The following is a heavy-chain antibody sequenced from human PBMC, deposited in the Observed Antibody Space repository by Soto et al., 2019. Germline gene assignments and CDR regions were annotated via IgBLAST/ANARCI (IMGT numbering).Heavy chain of an antibody. D-gene: IGHD3-22*01. CDR1: GGTFSSYA. CDR3: AREGASGSHIGY. CDR2: IIPIFGTA. V-gene: IGHV1-69*01. Sequence: QVQLVQSGAKVKKPGSSVKVSCKASGGTFSSYAISWVRQAPGQGLEWMGGIIPIFGTANYAQTFQGRVTITADESTSTAYMELSSLRSEDTAVYYCAREGASGSHIGYWGQGTLVTVSS. J-gene: IGHJ4*02.